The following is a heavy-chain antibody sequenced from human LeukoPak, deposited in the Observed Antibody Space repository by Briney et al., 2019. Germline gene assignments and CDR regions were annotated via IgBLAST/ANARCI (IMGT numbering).Heavy chain of an antibody. CDR3: ARDPSSSSAFDY. D-gene: IGHD6-6*01. J-gene: IGHJ4*02. Sequence: GGSLRLSCAASGFSFITVTMNWVRQAPGKGLEWVSSISSSSYYIYYADSVKGRFTISRDNAKTSLYLQMNSLSAEDTAVYYCARDPSSSSAFDYWGQGTLVTVSS. CDR1: GFSFITVT. CDR2: ISSSSYYI. V-gene: IGHV3-21*01.